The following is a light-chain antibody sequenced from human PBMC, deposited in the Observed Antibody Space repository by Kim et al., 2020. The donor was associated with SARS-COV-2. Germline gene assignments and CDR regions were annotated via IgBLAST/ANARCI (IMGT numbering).Light chain of an antibody. CDR3: GSYVGNNDFV. Sequence: GQSVTNSCTGTSGDDGGYNYVSCDQHHPGEAPKLVIYEVTKPPAGVHDRFSGSKSGNTASLTVSGLQAEDEADYYCGSYVGNNDFVFGTGTKVTVL. CDR1: SGDDGGYNY. CDR2: EVT. V-gene: IGLV2-8*01. J-gene: IGLJ1*01.